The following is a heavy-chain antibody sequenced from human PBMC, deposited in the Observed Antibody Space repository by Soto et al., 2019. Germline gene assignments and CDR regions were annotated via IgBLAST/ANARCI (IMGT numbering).Heavy chain of an antibody. CDR2: ISSSSSTI. CDR3: ARDLAKLYDRYWFDP. J-gene: IGHJ5*02. Sequence: PGGSLRLSCAASGFTFSSYSMNWVRQAPGKGLEWVSYISSSSSTIYYADSVKGRFTISRDNAKNSLYLQMNSLRDEDTAVYYCARDLAKLYDRYWFDPWGQGTLVTVSS. D-gene: IGHD3-10*02. CDR1: GFTFSSYS. V-gene: IGHV3-48*02.